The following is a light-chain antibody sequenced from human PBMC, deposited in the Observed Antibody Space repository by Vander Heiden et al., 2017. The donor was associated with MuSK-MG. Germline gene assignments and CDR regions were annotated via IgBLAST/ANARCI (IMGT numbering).Light chain of an antibody. Sequence: DIQLTQSPSFLSASVGDRVTITCRASQGISSYLAWYQQKPGKAPKLLIYAASTLQSGVPSRFSGSGSGTAFTLTISSLQPEDFATYYCQQLNNYPYTFGQGTKRDIK. CDR1: QGISSY. J-gene: IGKJ2*01. CDR2: AAS. V-gene: IGKV1-9*01. CDR3: QQLNNYPYT.